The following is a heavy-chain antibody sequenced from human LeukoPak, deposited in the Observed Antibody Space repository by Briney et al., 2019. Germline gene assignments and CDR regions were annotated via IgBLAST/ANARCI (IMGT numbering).Heavy chain of an antibody. J-gene: IGHJ6*03. V-gene: IGHV3-7*01. CDR1: GFTFSSYW. Sequence: QSGGSLSLSCAASGFTFSSYWMSWVGQAPGKGLEWVANIKQDGSEKYYVDSVKGRFTISRDNAKNSLYLQMNSLRGEDTAVYYCARASTSPYYYYYYMDVWGKGTTVTISS. CDR3: ARASTSPYYYYYYMDV. D-gene: IGHD2-2*01. CDR2: IKQDGSEK.